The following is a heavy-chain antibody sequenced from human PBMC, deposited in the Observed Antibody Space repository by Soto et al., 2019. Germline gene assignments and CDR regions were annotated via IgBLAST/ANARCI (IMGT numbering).Heavy chain of an antibody. D-gene: IGHD3-16*01. CDR1: GGSISSGGYY. Sequence: QVQLQESGPGLVKASQTLSLTCSVSGGSISSGGYYWSWIRQHPGKGLEWIGYMYYSGSTDHNPSLKSRVTISVDTSKNQFSLRLSSVTAADTAVYYCARLRGERGYFDYWGQGTLVTVSS. CDR2: MYYSGST. J-gene: IGHJ4*02. V-gene: IGHV4-31*03. CDR3: ARLRGERGYFDY.